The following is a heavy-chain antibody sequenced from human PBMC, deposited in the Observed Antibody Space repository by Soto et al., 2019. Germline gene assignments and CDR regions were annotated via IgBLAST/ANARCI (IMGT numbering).Heavy chain of an antibody. J-gene: IGHJ6*02. Sequence: GSLRLSCAASGFTFSNAWMSWVRQAPGKGLEWVGRIKSKTDGGTTDYAAPVKGRFTISRDDSKNTLYLQMNSLKTEDTAVYYCTTDTAMVRGMDVWGQGTTVTVSS. CDR1: GFTFSNAW. CDR2: IKSKTDGGTT. CDR3: TTDTAMVRGMDV. V-gene: IGHV3-15*01. D-gene: IGHD5-18*01.